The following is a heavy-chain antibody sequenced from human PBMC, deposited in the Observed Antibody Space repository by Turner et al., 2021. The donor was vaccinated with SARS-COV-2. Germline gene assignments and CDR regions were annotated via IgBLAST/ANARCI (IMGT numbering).Heavy chain of an antibody. D-gene: IGHD6-13*01. CDR2: IGSSSSYT. CDR3: ARDLLAEQQLRDDYYYNYGMDV. J-gene: IGHJ6*02. Sequence: QVQLVESGGGLVKPGGSLRLSCAAAGFTVSDYYMSWIRQAPGKGLDWVSYIGSSSSYTNYADTVKGRFTISRDNAKNSLYLQMNSLRAEDTAVYYCARDLLAEQQLRDDYYYNYGMDVWGQGTTVTVSS. V-gene: IGHV3-11*06. CDR1: GFTVSDYY.